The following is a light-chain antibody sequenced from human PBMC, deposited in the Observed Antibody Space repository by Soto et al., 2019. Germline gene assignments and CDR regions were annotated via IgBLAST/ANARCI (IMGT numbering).Light chain of an antibody. V-gene: IGKV3-11*01. CDR2: DAY. J-gene: IGKJ1*01. Sequence: EVVLTQSPVTLSLSPGERATLSCRASQSFRGLLAWYQQKPGQAPRLLIYDAYNRATGIPPRFSGSGSGTDFTLTISSLQADDFATYSCQHYNSYSEAFGQGTKVELK. CDR3: QHYNSYSEA. CDR1: QSFRGL.